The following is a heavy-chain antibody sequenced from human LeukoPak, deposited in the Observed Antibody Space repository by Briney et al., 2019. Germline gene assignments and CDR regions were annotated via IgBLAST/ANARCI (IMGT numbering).Heavy chain of an antibody. D-gene: IGHD1-26*01. J-gene: IGHJ4*02. CDR3: ARDFQWEPKPKGYYFDY. V-gene: IGHV3-30*03. CDR2: ISYDGSNK. CDR1: GFTFSSYG. Sequence: GGSLRLSCAASGFTFSSYGMHWVRQAPGKGLEWVAVISYDGSNKYYADSVKGRFTISRDNSKNTLYLQMNSLRAEDTAVYYCARDFQWEPKPKGYYFDYWGQGTLVTVSS.